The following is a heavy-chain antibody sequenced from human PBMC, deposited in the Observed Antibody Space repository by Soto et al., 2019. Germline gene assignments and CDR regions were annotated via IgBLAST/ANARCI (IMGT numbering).Heavy chain of an antibody. CDR2: IKSKTDGGTT. CDR3: TTDYPRSLPGY. J-gene: IGHJ4*02. Sequence: GGSLRLSCSASGFTFSNAWMSWVRQAPGKGLEWVGRIKSKTDGGTTDYAAPVKGRFTISRDDSKNTLYLQMNSLKTEDTAVYYCTTDYPRSLPGYWGQGTLVTSPQ. CDR1: GFTFSNAW. V-gene: IGHV3-15*01.